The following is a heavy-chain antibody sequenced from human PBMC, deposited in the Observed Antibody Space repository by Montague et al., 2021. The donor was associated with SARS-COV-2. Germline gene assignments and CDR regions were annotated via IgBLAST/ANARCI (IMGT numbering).Heavy chain of an antibody. Sequence: SETLSLTCTVSGDSISTTGYHWGWIRQSPGKGLEWIGGFYYSGTTSSXXXXKXRVTISIDTSKNELSLKLGSVTAADTAVYFCARESGYYSSGSAWFDPWGQGTHVTVSS. CDR1: GDSISTTGYH. CDR3: ARESGYYSSGSAWFDP. CDR2: FYYSGTT. D-gene: IGHD3-10*01. V-gene: IGHV4-39*07. J-gene: IGHJ5*01.